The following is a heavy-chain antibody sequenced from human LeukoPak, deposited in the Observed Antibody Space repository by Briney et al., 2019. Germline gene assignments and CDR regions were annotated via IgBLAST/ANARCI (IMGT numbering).Heavy chain of an antibody. CDR3: AKDRSVLAAAGSFDY. V-gene: IGHV1-8*01. CDR2: MNPNSGNT. D-gene: IGHD6-13*01. CDR1: GYTFTSYD. Sequence: ASVKVSCKASGYTFTSYDINWVRQATGQGLEWMGWMNPNSGNTGYAQKFQGRVTMTRNTSISTAYMELGSLRSEDTAVYYCAKDRSVLAAAGSFDYWGQGTLVTVSS. J-gene: IGHJ4*02.